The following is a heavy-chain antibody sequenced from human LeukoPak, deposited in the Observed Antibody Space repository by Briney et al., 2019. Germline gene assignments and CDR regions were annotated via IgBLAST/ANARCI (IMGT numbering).Heavy chain of an antibody. Sequence: GGSLRLSCAASGFTFSSYAMSWVRQAPGKGLEWVSAISGSGGSTYYADSVKGRFTISRDNSKNTLYLQMNSLRAEDTAVYYCAKDGRGYYYDSSDYYGTDFDYWGQGTLVTVSP. D-gene: IGHD3-22*01. CDR3: AKDGRGYYYDSSDYYGTDFDY. CDR2: ISGSGGST. CDR1: GFTFSSYA. V-gene: IGHV3-23*01. J-gene: IGHJ4*02.